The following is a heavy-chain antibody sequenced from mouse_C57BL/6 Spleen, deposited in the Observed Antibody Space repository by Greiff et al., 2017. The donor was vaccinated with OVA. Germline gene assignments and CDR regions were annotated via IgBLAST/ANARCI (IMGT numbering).Heavy chain of an antibody. CDR2: INPNNGGT. J-gene: IGHJ2*01. Sequence: EVQLQQSGPELVKPGASVKISCKASGYTFTDYYLNWVKQSHGKSLEWIGDINPNNGGTRYNQKFKGKATLTVDKSSSTAYMELRSLTSEDSAVYYCASYGSSSPYFDDWGQGTTLTVSS. CDR1: GYTFTDYY. CDR3: ASYGSSSPYFDD. D-gene: IGHD1-1*01. V-gene: IGHV1-26*01.